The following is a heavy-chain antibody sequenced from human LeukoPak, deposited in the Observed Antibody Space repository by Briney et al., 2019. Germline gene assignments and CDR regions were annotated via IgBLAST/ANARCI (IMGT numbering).Heavy chain of an antibody. V-gene: IGHV3-23*01. D-gene: IGHD3-10*01. CDR1: GFTVSSNY. J-gene: IGHJ3*02. CDR3: AKVLIWTYGSGNYYKGAFDI. CDR2: ISDSGGRI. Sequence: GGSPRLSCAASGFTVSSNYINWVRQAPGKGLEWVSVISDSGGRIYYADSVKGRFTISRDNSKNTLYLHMNSLRAEDTAVYYCAKVLIWTYGSGNYYKGAFDIWGQGTMVTVFS.